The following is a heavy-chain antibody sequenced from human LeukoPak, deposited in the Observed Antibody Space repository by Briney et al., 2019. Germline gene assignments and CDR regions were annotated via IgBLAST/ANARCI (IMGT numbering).Heavy chain of an antibody. CDR3: ARDAVGATESYYYYMDV. J-gene: IGHJ6*03. D-gene: IGHD1-26*01. CDR2: ISYDGSNK. Sequence: PGGSLRLSCVASGFTFSSYAMHWVRQAPGKGLEWVAVISYDGSNKYYADSVKGRFTISRDNSKNTLYLQMNSLRAEDTAVYYCARDAVGATESYYYYMDVWGKGTTVTVSS. CDR1: GFTFSSYA. V-gene: IGHV3-30*04.